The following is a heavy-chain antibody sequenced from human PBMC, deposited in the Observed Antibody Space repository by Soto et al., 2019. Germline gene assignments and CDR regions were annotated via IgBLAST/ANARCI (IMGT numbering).Heavy chain of an antibody. V-gene: IGHV1-46*01. CDR3: AGPARFLEWLSPRRPKHYYYYGMDV. D-gene: IGHD3-3*01. CDR2: INPSGGST. Sequence: ASVKVSCKASGGTFSSYAISWVRQAPGQGLEWMGIINPSGGSTSYAQKFQGRVTMTRDTSTSTVYMELSSLRSEDTAVYYCAGPARFLEWLSPRRPKHYYYYGMDVWGQGTTVTVSS. CDR1: GGTFSSYA. J-gene: IGHJ6*02.